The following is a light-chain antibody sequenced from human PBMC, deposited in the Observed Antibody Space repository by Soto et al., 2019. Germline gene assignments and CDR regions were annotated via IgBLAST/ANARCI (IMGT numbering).Light chain of an antibody. J-gene: IGKJ1*01. CDR2: DAS. CDR3: QQHNSFSPWT. Sequence: DIQMTQSPSTLSASVGDRVTITCRASESISNWLAWYQQKPGKAPKLLIYDASSLESGVPSRFSGSGSGTVFTLTISSLQPDDFATYYCQQHNSFSPWTFGQGTKVEIK. CDR1: ESISNW. V-gene: IGKV1-5*01.